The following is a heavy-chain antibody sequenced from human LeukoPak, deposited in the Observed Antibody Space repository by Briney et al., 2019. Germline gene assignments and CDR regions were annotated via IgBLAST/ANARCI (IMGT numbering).Heavy chain of an antibody. CDR3: ARLLYGDYSFDY. V-gene: IGHV4-4*02. D-gene: IGHD4-17*01. Sequence: PSETLSLTCAVSGGSISSSNWWSWVRQPPGKGLEWIGEIYHSGGTNYNPSLKSRVTISVDKSKNQFSLKLSSVTAADTAVHYCARLLYGDYSFDYWGQGTLVTVSS. CDR1: GGSISSSNW. J-gene: IGHJ4*02. CDR2: IYHSGGT.